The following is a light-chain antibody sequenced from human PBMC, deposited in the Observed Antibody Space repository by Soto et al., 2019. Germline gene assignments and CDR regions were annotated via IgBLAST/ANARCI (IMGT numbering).Light chain of an antibody. V-gene: IGLV2-14*01. Sequence: QSALTQPASVSGSPGQSITISGTGSSSDVGAYNFVSWYQHHPGKAPKLILYEVTTRPSGVSSRFSGSKSGNTVSLTISGLQADDEANYYCSSYTSSNTPYVFGTGTKVTVL. CDR2: EVT. J-gene: IGLJ1*01. CDR1: SSDVGAYNF. CDR3: SSYTSSNTPYV.